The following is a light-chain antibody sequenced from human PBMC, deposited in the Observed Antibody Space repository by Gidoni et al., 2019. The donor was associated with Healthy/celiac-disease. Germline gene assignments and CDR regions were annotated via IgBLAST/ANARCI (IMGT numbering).Light chain of an antibody. CDR1: QSVSSY. CDR2: DAS. Sequence: ELVLTQSPATLSLSPGERATLSCRASQSVSSYLAWYQQKPAQAPRLLIYDASNRATGIPARFSGSGSGTDFTLTISSLEPEDFAVYYCQQRSNWPITFXQXTRLEIK. CDR3: QQRSNWPIT. J-gene: IGKJ5*01. V-gene: IGKV3-11*01.